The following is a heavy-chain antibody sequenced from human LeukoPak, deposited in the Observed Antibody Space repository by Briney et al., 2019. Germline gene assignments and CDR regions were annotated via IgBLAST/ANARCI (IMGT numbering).Heavy chain of an antibody. CDR3: ASGPPPRPHQDVYYLDL. CDR1: GASISSYE. CDR2: INNSGST. Sequence: SETLSLSCTDSGASISSYEWSWIRQPPGKGLEWIGYINNSGSTNYNPSFKSRVTISVGTSRNQFSLRLSSVTPADTAVYYCASGPPPRPHQDVYYLDLWGGETLVTASS. V-gene: IGHV4-59*01. J-gene: IGHJ4*02.